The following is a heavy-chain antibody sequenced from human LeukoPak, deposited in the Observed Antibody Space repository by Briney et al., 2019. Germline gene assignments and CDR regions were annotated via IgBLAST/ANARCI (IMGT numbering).Heavy chain of an antibody. V-gene: IGHV3-23*01. CDR1: GFTFSTFA. CDR3: ARSSGYSGYDEKSNDY. CDR2: IFPSGGEI. Sequence: SGGSLRLSCAASGFTFSTFAMIWVRQPPGKGLEWVSSIFPSGGEIHYADSVRGRFTISRDNSKSTLSLQMNSLRAEDTAVYYCARSSGYSGYDEKSNDYWGQGTLVTVSS. D-gene: IGHD5-12*01. J-gene: IGHJ4*02.